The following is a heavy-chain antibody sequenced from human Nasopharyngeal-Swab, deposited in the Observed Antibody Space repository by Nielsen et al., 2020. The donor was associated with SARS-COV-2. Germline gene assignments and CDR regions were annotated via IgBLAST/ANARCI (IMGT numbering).Heavy chain of an antibody. Sequence: GESLKISCAASGFTFSNFAMSWVRQAPGKGLEWVSVISGDSDSTYYTDSVRGRFTISRDNSKNTLNLQMNNLRAEDTAIYYCAKDTGYCSGGSCYLSHFDYWGQGTLVTVSS. CDR1: GFTFSNFA. J-gene: IGHJ4*02. CDR2: ISGDSDST. V-gene: IGHV3-23*01. CDR3: AKDTGYCSGGSCYLSHFDY. D-gene: IGHD2-15*01.